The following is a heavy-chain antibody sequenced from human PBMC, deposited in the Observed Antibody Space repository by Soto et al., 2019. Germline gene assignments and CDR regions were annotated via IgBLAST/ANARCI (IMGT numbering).Heavy chain of an antibody. D-gene: IGHD3-22*01. Sequence: SVKVSCKASGDTFSSYAISWVRQAPGQGLEWMGGIIPIFGTANYAQKFQGRVTITADASTSTAYMELSSLRSEDTAVYYCAMTLEVITMCYFDQWGQATLVIVSS. V-gene: IGHV1-69*13. CDR3: AMTLEVITMCYFDQ. CDR1: GDTFSSYA. CDR2: IIPIFGTA. J-gene: IGHJ4*02.